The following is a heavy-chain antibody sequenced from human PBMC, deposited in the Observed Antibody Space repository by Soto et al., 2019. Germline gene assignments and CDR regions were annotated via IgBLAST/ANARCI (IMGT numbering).Heavy chain of an antibody. CDR2: ISGSGRNT. Sequence: GGSLRLSCAASGFTFSSSAINWVRQAPGKGLEWVSGISGSGRNTHYADSVKGRFTISRDNSKNTIYLQMSSLRAEDTAVYFCAKPPPYDNSGYYYPLQSWGLGTLVTVSS. CDR3: AKPPPYDNSGYYYPLQS. CDR1: GFTFSSSA. D-gene: IGHD3-22*01. V-gene: IGHV3-23*01. J-gene: IGHJ4*02.